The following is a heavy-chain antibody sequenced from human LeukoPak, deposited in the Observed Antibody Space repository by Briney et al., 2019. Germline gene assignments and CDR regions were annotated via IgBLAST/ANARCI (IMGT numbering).Heavy chain of an antibody. CDR2: IYYSGST. CDR1: GGSMSNYY. CDR3: ARPNTYDVGNNAFDI. Sequence: KASETLSLTCTVSGGSMSNYYWTWIRQPPGKGLEWIGYIYYSGSTHYNPSLKSRVTISVDTTKSQFSLKLSSVTAADTAVYYCARPNTYDVGNNAFDIWGQGTMVTVSS. V-gene: IGHV4-59*01. J-gene: IGHJ3*02. D-gene: IGHD2/OR15-2a*01.